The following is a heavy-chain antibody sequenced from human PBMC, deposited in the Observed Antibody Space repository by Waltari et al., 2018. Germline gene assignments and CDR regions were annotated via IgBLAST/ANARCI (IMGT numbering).Heavy chain of an antibody. D-gene: IGHD3-10*01. CDR3: ARVGGYYGSGSYSYYFDY. J-gene: IGHJ4*02. CDR2: INHKGRP. Sequence: QVQLQQWGAGLLKPSETLSLTCAVYGGSFSGYYWSWIRQPPGKGLEWIGEINHKGRPNSNPSPKSRVTISVGTSKNQFSLKLSSVTAADTAVYYCARVGGYYGSGSYSYYFDYWGQGTLVTVSS. CDR1: GGSFSGYY. V-gene: IGHV4-34*01.